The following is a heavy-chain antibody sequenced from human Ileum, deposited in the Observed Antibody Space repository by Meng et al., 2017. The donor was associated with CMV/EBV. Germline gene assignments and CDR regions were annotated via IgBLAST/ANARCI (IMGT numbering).Heavy chain of an antibody. V-gene: IGHV1-46*01. D-gene: IGHD3-10*01. CDR3: AREVNLAPGGWFDP. CDR2: INPSDGST. CDR1: RDTFSSHY. J-gene: IGHJ5*02. Sequence: ARDTFSSHYMHWVRQAPGQELGWMGIINPSDGSTNYAQKFQGRITMTRETFTSTVYMEMSSLRSEDTAMYYCAREVNLAPGGWFDPWGQGTLVTVSS.